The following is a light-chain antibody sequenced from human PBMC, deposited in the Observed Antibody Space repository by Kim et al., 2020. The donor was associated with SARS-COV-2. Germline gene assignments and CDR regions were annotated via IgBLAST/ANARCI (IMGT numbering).Light chain of an antibody. V-gene: IGKV3-20*01. J-gene: IGKJ1*01. Sequence: SPGERATLSCRASQSVSGNYFAWYQQKPGQAPRLLIYGASSRATGIPDRFSGSGSGADFTITISRLEHEDFAVYFCQQSAGSPRTFGQGTKVDIK. CDR1: QSVSGNY. CDR3: QQSAGSPRT. CDR2: GAS.